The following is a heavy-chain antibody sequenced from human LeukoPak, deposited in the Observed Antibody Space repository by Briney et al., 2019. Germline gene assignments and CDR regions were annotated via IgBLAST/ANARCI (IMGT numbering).Heavy chain of an antibody. Sequence: GGSLRLSCAASGFTFSSYWMHWVRQAPGKGLVWVSRINSDGSSTSYADSVKGRFTISRDNAKNTLYLQMNSLRAEDTAVYYCARIGLRGVIISRPLDYWGQGTLVTVSS. J-gene: IGHJ4*02. CDR1: GFTFSSYW. CDR3: ARIGLRGVIISRPLDY. V-gene: IGHV3-74*01. D-gene: IGHD3-16*02. CDR2: INSDGSST.